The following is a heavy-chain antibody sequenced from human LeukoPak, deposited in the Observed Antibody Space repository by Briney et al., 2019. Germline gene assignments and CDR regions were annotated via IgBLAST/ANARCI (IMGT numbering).Heavy chain of an antibody. CDR2: ISGLGGST. J-gene: IGHJ3*02. CDR3: ARDRYSSGWADAFDI. V-gene: IGHV3-23*01. D-gene: IGHD6-19*01. CDR1: GFTFSNYA. Sequence: PGGSLRLSCAASGFTFSNYAMSWVRQAPGKGLEWVSVISGLGGSTYYADSVKGRFAISRDNSKSTLWLQMNSLRADDTAVYYCARDRYSSGWADAFDIWGQGTMVTVSS.